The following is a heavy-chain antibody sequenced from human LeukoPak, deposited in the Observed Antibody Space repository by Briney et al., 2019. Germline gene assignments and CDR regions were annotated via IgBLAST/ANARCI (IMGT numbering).Heavy chain of an antibody. V-gene: IGHV4-31*03. CDR2: IYYSGST. Sequence: PSETLSLTCTVSGGSISSGGYYWSWIRQHPGKGLEWIGYIYYSGSTYYNPSLKSRVTISVDTSKNQFSLKLSSVTAADTAVYYCAGRGSTLYKYFDYWGQGTLVTVSS. J-gene: IGHJ4*02. CDR1: GGSISSGGYY. CDR3: AGRGSTLYKYFDY. D-gene: IGHD1-1*01.